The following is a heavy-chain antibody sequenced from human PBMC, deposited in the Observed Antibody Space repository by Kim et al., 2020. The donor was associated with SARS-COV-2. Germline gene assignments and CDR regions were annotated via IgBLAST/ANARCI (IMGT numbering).Heavy chain of an antibody. CDR1: GFTFSSYG. Sequence: GGSLRLSCAASGFTFSSYGMHWVRQAPGKGLEWVAVIWYDGSNKYYADSVKGRFTISRDNSKNTLYLQMNSLRAEDTAVYYCARDRIQWIGETHDAFDIWGQGTMVTVSS. CDR2: IWYDGSNK. CDR3: ARDRIQWIGETHDAFDI. V-gene: IGHV3-33*01. D-gene: IGHD3-10*01. J-gene: IGHJ3*02.